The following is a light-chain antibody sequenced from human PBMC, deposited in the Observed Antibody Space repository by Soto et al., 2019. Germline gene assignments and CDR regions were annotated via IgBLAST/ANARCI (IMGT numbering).Light chain of an antibody. Sequence: IGRNSVYWYQQLPGTAPKLLIYKSDQRPSGVPDRFSGSKSGTSASLGISGLRSDDWAGYCGAAWGSRSRGYVLRMGTKVTV. CDR3: AAWGSRSRGYV. J-gene: IGLJ1*01. CDR1: IGRNS. CDR2: KSD. V-gene: IGLV1-47*01.